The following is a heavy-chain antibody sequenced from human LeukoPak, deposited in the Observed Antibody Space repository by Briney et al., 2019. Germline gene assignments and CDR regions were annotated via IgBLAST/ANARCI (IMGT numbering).Heavy chain of an antibody. CDR3: AKATTVTTFILDAFDI. CDR2: ISYDGSNK. Sequence: PGGSLRLSCAASGFTFSSYAMHWVRQAPGKGLEWVAVISYDGSNKYYADSVKGRFTISRDNSKNTLYLQMNSLRAEDTAVYYCAKATTVTTFILDAFDIWGQGTMVTVSS. D-gene: IGHD4-17*01. J-gene: IGHJ3*02. CDR1: GFTFSSYA. V-gene: IGHV3-30*04.